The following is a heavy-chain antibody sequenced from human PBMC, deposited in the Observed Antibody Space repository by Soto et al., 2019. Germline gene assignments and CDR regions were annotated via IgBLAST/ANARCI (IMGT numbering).Heavy chain of an antibody. Sequence: QVQLVQSGAEVKKPGASVRVSCKASGYTFTSYGISWVRQAPGQGLEWMGWISAYNGNTNYAQKLQGRVTMTTDTSTSTAYMELRSLRSDDTAVYYCAREPTDYYDSSGSDYWGQGTLVTVSS. J-gene: IGHJ4*02. CDR1: GYTFTSYG. CDR2: ISAYNGNT. D-gene: IGHD3-22*01. CDR3: AREPTDYYDSSGSDY. V-gene: IGHV1-18*01.